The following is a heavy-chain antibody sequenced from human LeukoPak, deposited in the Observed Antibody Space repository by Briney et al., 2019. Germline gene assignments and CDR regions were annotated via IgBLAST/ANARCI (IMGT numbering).Heavy chain of an antibody. CDR3: AKARYQLLWDYFDY. D-gene: IGHD2-2*01. CDR1: GFTFDDYA. Sequence: PGGSLRLSCAASGFTFDDYAMHWVRQAPGKGLEWVSGISWNSGSIGCADSVKGRFTISRDNAKNSLYLQMNSLGAEDTALYYCAKARYQLLWDYFDYWGQGTLVTVSS. V-gene: IGHV3-9*01. CDR2: ISWNSGSI. J-gene: IGHJ4*02.